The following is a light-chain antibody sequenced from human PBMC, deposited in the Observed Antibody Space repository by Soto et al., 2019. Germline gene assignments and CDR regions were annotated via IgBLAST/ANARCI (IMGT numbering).Light chain of an antibody. V-gene: IGKV1-5*03. CDR3: HQYNSYPWT. CDR1: QSVSRL. CDR2: LAS. J-gene: IGKJ1*01. Sequence: DIQMTQSPSTLSASVGDRVTITCRASQSVSRLLAWYQQKPGKAPNLLVHLASNLETNVPSRFSATWSGTDFTLTINSLQPDDFATYYSHQYNSYPWTFGQGTTLDVK.